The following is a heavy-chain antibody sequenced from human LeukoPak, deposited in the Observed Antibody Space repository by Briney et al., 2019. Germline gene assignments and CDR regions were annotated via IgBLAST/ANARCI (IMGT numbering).Heavy chain of an antibody. J-gene: IGHJ4*02. CDR2: INPNSGGT. Sequence: ASVKVSCKASGYTFTGYYMHWVRQAPGQGLEWMGWINPNSGGTNYAQKFRGRVTMTRDTSISTAYMELSRLRSDDTAVYYCAREGGIYDILTGYYSPTRLGTIDYWGQGTLVTVSS. D-gene: IGHD3-9*01. CDR1: GYTFTGYY. V-gene: IGHV1-2*02. CDR3: AREGGIYDILTGYYSPTRLGTIDY.